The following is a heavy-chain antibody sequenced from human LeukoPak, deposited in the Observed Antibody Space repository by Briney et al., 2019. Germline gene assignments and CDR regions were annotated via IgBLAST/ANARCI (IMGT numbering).Heavy chain of an antibody. J-gene: IGHJ6*02. CDR2: IYYSGST. Sequence: SETLSLTCTVSGGSISSGDYYWSWIRQPPGKGLEWIGYIYYSGSTNYNPSLKSRVTISVDTSKNQFSLKLSSVTAADTAVYYCARDRYYGSGSYVRRYYGMDVWGQGTTVTVSS. D-gene: IGHD3-10*01. CDR3: ARDRYYGSGSYVRRYYGMDV. CDR1: GGSISSGDYY. V-gene: IGHV4-61*08.